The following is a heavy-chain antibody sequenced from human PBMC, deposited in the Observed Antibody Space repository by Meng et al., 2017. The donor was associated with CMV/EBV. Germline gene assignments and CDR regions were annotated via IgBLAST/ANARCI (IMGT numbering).Heavy chain of an antibody. J-gene: IGHJ4*02. V-gene: IGHV4-61*01. CDR1: GGSVSSGSYY. Sequence: SETLSLTCTVSGGSVSSGSYYWSWIRQPPGKGLEWIGYIYYSGSTNYNPSLKSRVTISVDTSKNQFSLKLSSVTAADTAVYYCATHILANYCDSSGYVYWGQGTLVTVSS. CDR2: IYYSGST. D-gene: IGHD3-22*01. CDR3: ATHILANYCDSSGYVY.